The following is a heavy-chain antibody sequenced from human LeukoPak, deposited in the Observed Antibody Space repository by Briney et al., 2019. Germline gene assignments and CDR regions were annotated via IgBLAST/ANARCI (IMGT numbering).Heavy chain of an antibody. D-gene: IGHD1-26*01. CDR2: ISAGGGGI. CDR1: GFISRDYP. CDR3: AKESNGRRFDFDY. J-gene: IGHJ4*02. Sequence: GGSLRLSCAASGFISRDYPMSWVRQTPGKGLEWVSSISAGGGGIYYADSVKGRFTVSRDDSKNTLYLQMNSLRVEDTALYYCAKESNGRRFDFDYWGQGTLATVSS. V-gene: IGHV3-23*01.